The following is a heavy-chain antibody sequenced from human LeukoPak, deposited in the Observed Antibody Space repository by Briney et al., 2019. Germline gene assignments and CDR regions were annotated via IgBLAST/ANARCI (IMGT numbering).Heavy chain of an antibody. V-gene: IGHV3-48*04. D-gene: IGHD3-10*01. CDR1: GFTFSSYG. J-gene: IGHJ4*02. CDR2: ISSSGSTI. CDR3: ARGLLWFGELPHFDY. Sequence: GGSLRLSCAASGFTFSSYGMHWVRQAPGKGLEWVSYISSSGSTIYYADSVKGRFTISRDNAKNSLYLQMNSLRAEDTAVYYCARGLLWFGELPHFDYWGQGTLVTVSS.